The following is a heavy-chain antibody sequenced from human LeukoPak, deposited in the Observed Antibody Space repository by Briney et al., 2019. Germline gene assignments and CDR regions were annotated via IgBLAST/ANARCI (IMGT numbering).Heavy chain of an antibody. J-gene: IGHJ3*02. V-gene: IGHV4-4*07. CDR3: ARGKSYGAFDAFDI. D-gene: IGHD5-18*01. Sequence: SETLSLTCTVSGSSTSSYYWSWIRQPAGKGLEWIGRIYTSGSTNYNPSLKSRVTMSVDTSKNQFSLKLSSVTAADTAVYYCARGKSYGAFDAFDIWGQGTMVTVSS. CDR1: GSSTSSYY. CDR2: IYTSGST.